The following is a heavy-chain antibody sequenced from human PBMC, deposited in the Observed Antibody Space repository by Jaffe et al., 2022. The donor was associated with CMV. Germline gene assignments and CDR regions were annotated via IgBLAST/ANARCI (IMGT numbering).Heavy chain of an antibody. Sequence: QVQLQESGPGLVKPSQTLSLTCTVSGGSISSGGYYWSWIRQHPGKGLEWIGYIYYSGSTYYNPSLKSRVTISVDTSKNQFSLKLSSVTAADTAVYYCARDHFWRDSKYYYGMDVWGQGTTVTVSS. CDR1: GGSISSGGYY. CDR3: ARDHFWRDSKYYYGMDV. V-gene: IGHV4-31*03. CDR2: IYYSGST. J-gene: IGHJ6*02. D-gene: IGHD3-3*02.